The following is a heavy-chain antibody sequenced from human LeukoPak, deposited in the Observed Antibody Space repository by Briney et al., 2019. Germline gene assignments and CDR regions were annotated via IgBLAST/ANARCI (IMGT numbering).Heavy chain of an antibody. D-gene: IGHD2-21*02. CDR2: IYHTGRT. CDR3: VRDWAHCGGDCYPGY. V-gene: IGHV4-38-2*02. CDR1: GYSISSGYY. J-gene: IGHJ4*02. Sequence: PSEILSLTCAVSGYSISSGYYWGWIRQPPGKGLEWIGSIYHTGRTYYNPSLKSRVTISIDTSKNQFSLKLSSVTAADTAVYYCVRDWAHCGGDCYPGYWGQGTLVTVSS.